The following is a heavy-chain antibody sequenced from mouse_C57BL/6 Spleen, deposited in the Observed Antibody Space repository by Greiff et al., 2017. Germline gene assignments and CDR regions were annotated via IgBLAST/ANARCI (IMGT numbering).Heavy chain of an antibody. J-gene: IGHJ4*01. V-gene: IGHV1-82*01. D-gene: IGHD3-2*02. Sequence: VQLQQSGPELVKPGASVKISCKASGYAFSSSWMNWVKQRPGKGLEWIGRIYPGDGDTNYNGKFKGKATLTADKSSSTAYILLSSLTSEDSAVXFCAAQATYAMDYWGQGTSVTVSS. CDR3: AAQATYAMDY. CDR2: IYPGDGDT. CDR1: GYAFSSSW.